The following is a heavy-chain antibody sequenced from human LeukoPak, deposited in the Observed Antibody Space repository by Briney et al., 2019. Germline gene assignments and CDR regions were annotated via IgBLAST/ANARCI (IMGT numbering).Heavy chain of an antibody. D-gene: IGHD5-12*01. V-gene: IGHV3-23*01. J-gene: IGHJ4*02. CDR3: AKRGSGYLLDY. CDR1: GFTFSSYA. Sequence: AGGSLRLSCAASGFTFSSYAMSWVRKAPGKGLEWVSAISGSGGSTYYADSVKGRFTITRENSKNTLYLQMNSLRAEDTAVYYCAKRGSGYLLDYWGQGTLVTVSS. CDR2: ISGSGGST.